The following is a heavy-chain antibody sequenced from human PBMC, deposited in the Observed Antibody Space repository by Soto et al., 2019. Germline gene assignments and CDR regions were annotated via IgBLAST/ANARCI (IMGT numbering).Heavy chain of an antibody. Sequence: GASVKVSCKASGFTFTSSAVQWVRQARGQRLEWIGRNVVDSDNTNYAQKFQGRVTITRDMSTSTVYMELSSLRSEDTAVYYCARDLGPHRGVPLTVDYWGQGTLVTVSS. J-gene: IGHJ4*02. CDR1: GFTFTSSA. CDR3: ARDLGPHRGVPLTVDY. V-gene: IGHV1-58*01. D-gene: IGHD3-10*01. CDR2: NVVDSDNT.